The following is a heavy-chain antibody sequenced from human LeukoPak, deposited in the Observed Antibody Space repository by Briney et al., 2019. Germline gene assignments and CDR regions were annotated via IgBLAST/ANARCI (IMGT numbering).Heavy chain of an antibody. J-gene: IGHJ4*02. CDR2: INNNGGST. CDR3: LSRHQLVRMDY. CDR1: GLTFSSYA. V-gene: IGHV3-64D*09. Sequence: GGSLRLSCSASGLTFSSYAMHWVRQAPGKGLEYVSVINNNGGSTYYADSVKGRFTISRDNSKNTQYLQMSSLRTDDTAVYYCLSRHQLVRMDYWGQGTLVTVSS. D-gene: IGHD6-13*01.